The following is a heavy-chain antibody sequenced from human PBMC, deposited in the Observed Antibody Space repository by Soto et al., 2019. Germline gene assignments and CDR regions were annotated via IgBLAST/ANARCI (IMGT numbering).Heavy chain of an antibody. J-gene: IGHJ5*02. D-gene: IGHD6-13*01. CDR3: AKALYSSSFNWFDP. V-gene: IGHV3-23*01. CDR1: GFTFSSYA. CDR2: ISGSGGST. Sequence: EVQLLESGGGLVQPGGSLRLSCAASGFTFSSYAMSWVRRAPGKGLEWVSAISGSGGSTYYADSVKGRFTISRDNSKNPLYLQMNSLRAEDTAVYYCAKALYSSSFNWFDPWGQGTLVTVSS.